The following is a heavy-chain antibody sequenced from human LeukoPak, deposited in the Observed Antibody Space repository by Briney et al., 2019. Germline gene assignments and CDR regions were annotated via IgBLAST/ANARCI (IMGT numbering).Heavy chain of an antibody. Sequence: PGGSLRLSCAASGFTFSSYAMSWVRQAPGKGLEWVSYISSSSSTIYYADSVKGRFTISRDNAKNSLYLQMNSLRAEDTAVYYCARSGYPIYWGQGTLVTVSS. V-gene: IGHV3-48*01. J-gene: IGHJ4*02. CDR3: ARSGYPIY. CDR2: ISSSSSTI. CDR1: GFTFSSYA. D-gene: IGHD3-3*01.